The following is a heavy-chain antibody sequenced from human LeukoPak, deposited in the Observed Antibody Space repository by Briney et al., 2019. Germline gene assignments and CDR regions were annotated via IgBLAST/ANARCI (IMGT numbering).Heavy chain of an antibody. J-gene: IGHJ4*02. CDR1: GFTLSSYA. V-gene: IGHV3-23*01. CDR2: ISGSGDST. CDR3: AKALGDWPTTLDY. Sequence: GGSLRLSCAASGFTLSSYAVNWVRQSPGKGLEWVSGISGSGDSTYYADSVKGRFTVSRDNSKNTLYLQMNSLTAADTAVYFCAKALGDWPTTLDYWGRGTLVTVSS. D-gene: IGHD3-16*01.